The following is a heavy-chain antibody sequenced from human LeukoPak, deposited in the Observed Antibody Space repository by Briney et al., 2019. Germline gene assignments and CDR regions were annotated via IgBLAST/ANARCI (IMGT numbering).Heavy chain of an antibody. CDR3: AGHHQAYSRTY. D-gene: IGHD1-26*01. CDR1: GFTFSSYW. Sequence: GGSLRLSCAASGFTFSSYWMHWARQAPGKGLVWVSRISVDGSSTTYADSVKGRFTISRDNAKDTLYLQMHSLRADDTAVYYCAGHHQAYSRTYWGQGTLVTVSS. CDR2: ISVDGSST. J-gene: IGHJ4*02. V-gene: IGHV3-74*01.